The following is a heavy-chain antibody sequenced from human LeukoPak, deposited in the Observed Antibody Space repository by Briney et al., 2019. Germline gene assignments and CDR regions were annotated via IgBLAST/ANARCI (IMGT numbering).Heavy chain of an antibody. Sequence: PSETLSLTCTVSGGSISSGGYYWSWIRQHPGKGLEWIGYIYYSGSTYYNPSLKSRVTISVDTSKNQFSLKLSSVTAADTAVYYCAREGRFDDFRSGYIDYWGQGTLVTVSS. D-gene: IGHD3-3*01. CDR1: GGSISSGGYY. J-gene: IGHJ4*02. CDR2: IYYSGST. V-gene: IGHV4-31*03. CDR3: AREGRFDDFRSGYIDY.